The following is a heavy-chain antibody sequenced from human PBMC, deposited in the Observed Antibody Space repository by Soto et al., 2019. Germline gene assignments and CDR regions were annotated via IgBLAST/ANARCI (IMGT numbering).Heavy chain of an antibody. D-gene: IGHD3-10*01. Sequence: SLKVSCKASGGTFSSYTISWVRQAPGQGLEWMGRIIPILGIANYAQKFQGRVTITTDKSTSTAYMELSSLRSEDTAVYYCARRNVYGSGSYSFDYWGQGTLVTVSS. V-gene: IGHV1-69*02. CDR2: IIPILGIA. J-gene: IGHJ4*02. CDR1: GGTFSSYT. CDR3: ARRNVYGSGSYSFDY.